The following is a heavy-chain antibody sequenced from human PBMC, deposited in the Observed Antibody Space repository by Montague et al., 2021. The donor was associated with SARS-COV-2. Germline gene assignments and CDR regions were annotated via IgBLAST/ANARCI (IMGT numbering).Heavy chain of an antibody. CDR3: ASDGDSSSWYWFDP. Sequence: SETLSLTCTVSGGSISSYFWSWIRQPPGKGLEWIGYIHYSGSTNHNPSLKSRVTISVDTSKSQFSLKLRSVTAADTAVYYCASDGDSSSWYWFDPWGQGTLVTVSS. D-gene: IGHD6-13*01. V-gene: IGHV4-59*13. CDR2: IHYSGST. CDR1: GGSISSYF. J-gene: IGHJ5*02.